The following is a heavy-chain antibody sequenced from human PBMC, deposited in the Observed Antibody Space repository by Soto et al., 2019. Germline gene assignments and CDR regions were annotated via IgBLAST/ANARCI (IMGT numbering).Heavy chain of an antibody. CDR2: IVVGSGNT. D-gene: IGHD3-9*01. V-gene: IGHV1-58*01. CDR1: GFTFTSSA. CDR3: AAAPYYDFLTGYYRLDY. Sequence: QMQLVQSGPEVKKPGTSVKVSCKASGFTFTSSAVQWVRQARGQRLEWIGWIVVGSGNTNYAQKFQERVTITRDMYTSTAYMELSSLRSEDTAVFYCAAAPYYDFLTGYYRLDYWGQGTLVTVSS. J-gene: IGHJ4*02.